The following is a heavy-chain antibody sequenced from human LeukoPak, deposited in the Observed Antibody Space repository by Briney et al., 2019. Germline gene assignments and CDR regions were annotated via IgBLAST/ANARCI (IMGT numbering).Heavy chain of an antibody. D-gene: IGHD5-24*01. V-gene: IGHV3-7*01. CDR1: GFTFSNYW. CDR3: ARGADGAFDY. CDR2: IKQGGGET. J-gene: IGHJ4*02. Sequence: GGSLRLSCAASGFTFSNYWMSWVRQAPGKGLEWVANIKQGGGETYNVDSVKGRFSISRDNAKNSLYLQMNSLRAEDTAVYYCARGADGAFDYWGQGIVVTVSP.